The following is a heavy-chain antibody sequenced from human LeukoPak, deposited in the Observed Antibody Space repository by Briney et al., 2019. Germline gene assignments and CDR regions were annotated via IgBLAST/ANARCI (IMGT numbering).Heavy chain of an antibody. D-gene: IGHD5-24*01. V-gene: IGHV3-23*01. CDR1: GLTFSSYA. CDR3: AKASLLRWLQSLFNY. CDR2: ISGSDGST. Sequence: PGGSLRLSCAASGLTFSSYAMSWVRQAPGKGLEWVSAISGSDGSTYYADSVKGRYTISRDNSKNTLCLQMNSLRAEATAVYCCAKASLLRWLQSLFNYWGQGTLVTVSS. J-gene: IGHJ4*02.